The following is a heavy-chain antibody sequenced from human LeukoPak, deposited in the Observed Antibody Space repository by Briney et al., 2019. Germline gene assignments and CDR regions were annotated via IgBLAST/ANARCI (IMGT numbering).Heavy chain of an antibody. V-gene: IGHV4-34*01. D-gene: IGHD3-3*01. J-gene: IGHJ4*02. CDR1: GGSFSGYY. CDR2: INHSGST. CDR3: ARGLYDFWSAPLYYLDY. Sequence: PSETLSLTCAVYGGSFSGYYWSWIRQPPGKGLEWIGEINHSGSTNYNPSLKSRVTISVDTSKNQFSLKLSSVTAADTAVYYCARGLYDFWSAPLYYLDYWGQGTLVTVSS.